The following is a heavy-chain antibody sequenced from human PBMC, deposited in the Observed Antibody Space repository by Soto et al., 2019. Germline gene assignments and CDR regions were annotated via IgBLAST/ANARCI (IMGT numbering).Heavy chain of an antibody. J-gene: IGHJ5*01. Sequence: TLSLTCTVSGGSISDDSYWSWIRQTPGKGLEWIGYIYHTGNTHYNPSLRSRVSISVDKSKSQFSLKLISVTAADTAVYFCARDEYQLLSSVSWFDSWGQGTLVTVSS. V-gene: IGHV4-30-4*01. D-gene: IGHD2-2*01. CDR2: IYHTGNT. CDR3: ARDEYQLLSSVSWFDS. CDR1: GGSISDDSY.